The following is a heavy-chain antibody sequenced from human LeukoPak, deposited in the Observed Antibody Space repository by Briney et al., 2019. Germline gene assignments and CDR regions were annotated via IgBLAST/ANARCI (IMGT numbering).Heavy chain of an antibody. Sequence: SETLSLTCTVSGGSISSYYWSLIRQPPGKGLEWIGYIYYSGSTKYNPSLKSRVTISLGTSKNQFSLKLSSVTAADTAVYYCARVPGDGYKGYAFDIWGQGTMVTVSS. V-gene: IGHV4-59*01. CDR1: GGSISSYY. CDR2: IYYSGST. D-gene: IGHD5-24*01. J-gene: IGHJ3*02. CDR3: ARVPGDGYKGYAFDI.